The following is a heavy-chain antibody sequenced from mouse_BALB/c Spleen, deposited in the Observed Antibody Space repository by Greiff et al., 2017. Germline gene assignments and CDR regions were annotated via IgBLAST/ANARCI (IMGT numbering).Heavy chain of an antibody. J-gene: IGHJ1*01. V-gene: IGHV14-3*02. Sequence: VQLQQSGAELVKPGASVKLSCPASGFNIQDTSMHWVTQRPEQGLEWIGRIDPANGNTKYDPKFQGKATITADTSSTTAYLQLSSLTSEDTAVYYCARASTVVAEYFDVWGAGTTVTVSS. CDR1: GFNIQDTS. CDR2: IDPANGNT. D-gene: IGHD1-1*01. CDR3: ARASTVVAEYFDV.